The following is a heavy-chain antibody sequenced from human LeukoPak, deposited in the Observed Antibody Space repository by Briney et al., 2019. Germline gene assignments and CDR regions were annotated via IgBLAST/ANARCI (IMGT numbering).Heavy chain of an antibody. D-gene: IGHD6-19*01. V-gene: IGHV3-23*01. J-gene: IGHJ6*04. CDR1: GFTFSSYA. CDR3: AKDMSDSSGWYPYYGMDV. CDR2: ISGSGGST. Sequence: QPGGSLRLSCAASGFTFSSYAMSWVRQAPGKGLEWVSAISGSGGSTYYADSVKGRFTISRDNSKNTLCLQMNSLRAEDTAVYYCAKDMSDSSGWYPYYGMDVWGKGTTVTVSS.